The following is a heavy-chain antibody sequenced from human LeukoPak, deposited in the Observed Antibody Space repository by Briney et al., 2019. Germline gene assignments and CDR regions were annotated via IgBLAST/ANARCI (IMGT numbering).Heavy chain of an antibody. CDR2: ISGSGGST. V-gene: IGHV3-23*01. J-gene: IGHJ4*02. D-gene: IGHD3-22*01. CDR1: GFTFSCYA. Sequence: HPGGSLRLSCAASGFTFSCYAMSWVRQAPGKGLEWVSAISGSGGSTYYADSVKGRFTISRDNSKNTLYLQMNSLRAEETSVYYCANPLGLSDYDSSGHNDYWGQGTLVTVSS. CDR3: ANPLGLSDYDSSGHNDY.